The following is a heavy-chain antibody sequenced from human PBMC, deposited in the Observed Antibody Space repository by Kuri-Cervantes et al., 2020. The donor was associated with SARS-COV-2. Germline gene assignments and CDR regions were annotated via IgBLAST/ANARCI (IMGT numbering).Heavy chain of an antibody. Sequence: GESLKISCAASGFTFSSYSMNWVRQAPGKGLEWVSYISSSSSTIYYADSVKGRFTISRDNAKNSLYLQMNSLRAEDTAVYYCARDGGIAVAAHFDYWGQGTLVTVSS. V-gene: IGHV3-48*01. CDR3: ARDGGIAVAAHFDY. J-gene: IGHJ4*02. CDR2: ISSSSSTI. CDR1: GFTFSSYS. D-gene: IGHD6-19*01.